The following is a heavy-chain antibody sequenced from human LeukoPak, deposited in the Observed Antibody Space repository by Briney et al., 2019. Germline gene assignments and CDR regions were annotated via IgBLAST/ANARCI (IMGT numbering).Heavy chain of an antibody. Sequence: PGGSLRLSCAASGFTFSSYSMNWVRQAPGKGLEWVSSISSSSSYIYYADSVKGRFTISRDNAKNSLYLQMNSLRAEDTAVYYCARFRVSALTAFDYWGQGTLVTVSS. CDR1: GFTFSSYS. CDR3: ARFRVSALTAFDY. J-gene: IGHJ4*02. CDR2: ISSSSSYI. D-gene: IGHD3-10*01. V-gene: IGHV3-21*01.